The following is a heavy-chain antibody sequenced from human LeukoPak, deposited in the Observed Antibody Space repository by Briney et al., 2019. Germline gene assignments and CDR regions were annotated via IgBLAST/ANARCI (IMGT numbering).Heavy chain of an antibody. CDR3: VRRAAAESYSYGMDV. J-gene: IGHJ6*01. D-gene: IGHD6-13*01. V-gene: IGHV4-39*02. Sequence: SATLSLTCTVSGASINDTSHYWGWVRQPPGKGLEWIGNIYYGSSAYYSPSLQSRVTISADTSETHFSLRLTSVTAADTAVYFCVRRAAAESYSYGMDVWGPGATVIVSS. CDR1: GASINDTSHY. CDR2: IYYGSSA.